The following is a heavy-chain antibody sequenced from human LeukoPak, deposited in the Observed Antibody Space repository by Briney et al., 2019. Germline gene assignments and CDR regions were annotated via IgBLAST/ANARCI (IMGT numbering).Heavy chain of an antibody. Sequence: PGGSLRLSCAASGFTFSSYWMSWVRQAPGKGLEWVANIKQDGSEKYYVDSVKGRFTISRDNAKNSLYLQMNSLRAEDTAVYYCARPTGATGEDWFDPWGQGTLVTVSS. CDR1: GFTFSSYW. CDR3: ARPTGATGEDWFDP. CDR2: IKQDGSEK. D-gene: IGHD1-26*01. V-gene: IGHV3-7*01. J-gene: IGHJ5*02.